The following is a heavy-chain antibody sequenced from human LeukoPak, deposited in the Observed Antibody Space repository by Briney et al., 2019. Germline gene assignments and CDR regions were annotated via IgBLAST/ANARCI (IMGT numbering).Heavy chain of an antibody. D-gene: IGHD2-21*02. V-gene: IGHV1-24*01. J-gene: IGHJ4*02. CDR2: FDPEDGET. CDR3: ATAAIVVVTAPFFDY. Sequence: ASVKVSCKVSGYTLTELSMHWVRQAPGKGLEWMGGFDPEDGETIYAQKFQGRVTMTEDTSTDTAYMELSSLRSEDTAVYYCATAAIVVVTAPFFDYWGQGTLVTVSS. CDR1: GYTLTELS.